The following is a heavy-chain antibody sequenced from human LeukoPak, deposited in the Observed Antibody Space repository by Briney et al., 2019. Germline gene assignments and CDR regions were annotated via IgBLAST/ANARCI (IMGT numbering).Heavy chain of an antibody. D-gene: IGHD3-16*01. CDR3: ARVGFGEPFHY. CDR1: GYAFTSYA. V-gene: IGHV1-3*01. CDR2: INAGNGNT. J-gene: IGHJ4*02. Sequence: ASVKVSCKASGYAFTSYAMHRVRQAPGQRLEWMGWINAGNGNTKYSQNLQGRVTITRDTSTNTVYMEMSSLISEDTAVYYCARVGFGEPFHYWGQGTLVTVSS.